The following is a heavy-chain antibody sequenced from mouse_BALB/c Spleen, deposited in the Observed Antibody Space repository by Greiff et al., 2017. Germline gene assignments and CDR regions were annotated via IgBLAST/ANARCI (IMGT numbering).Heavy chain of an antibody. CDR1: GFTFSSYT. D-gene: IGHD1-1*02. Sequence: EVKLVESGGGLVQPGGSLKLSCAASGFTFSSYTMSWVRPTPEKRLEWVAYLSNGGGSTYYPDTVKGRITISRDNANNTLYLQMSSLKSEDTAMYYCARHEGRWAWFAYWGQGTLVTVSA. CDR2: LSNGGGST. V-gene: IGHV5-12-2*01. J-gene: IGHJ3*01. CDR3: ARHEGRWAWFAY.